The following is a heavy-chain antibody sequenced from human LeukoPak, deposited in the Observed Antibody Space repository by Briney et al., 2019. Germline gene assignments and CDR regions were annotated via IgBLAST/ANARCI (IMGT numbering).Heavy chain of an antibody. CDR1: GFTFSSYA. D-gene: IGHD6-19*01. CDR3: ASSEHWLSYSDY. CDR2: ITASGGAT. Sequence: GGSLRLSCAASGFTFSSYAMSWVRQAPGKGLEWVSAITASGGATLYADSVKGRFTISRDNSKNTLYLQMNSLRAEDTAVYYCASSEHWLSYSDYWGQGTLVAVS. V-gene: IGHV3-23*01. J-gene: IGHJ4*02.